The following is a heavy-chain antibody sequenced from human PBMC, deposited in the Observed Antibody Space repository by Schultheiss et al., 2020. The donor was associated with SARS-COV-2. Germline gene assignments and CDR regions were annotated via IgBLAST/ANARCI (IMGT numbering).Heavy chain of an antibody. CDR3: ARGTARGELLPFDC. CDR1: GFTFNNYT. Sequence: GGSLRLSCAASGFTFNNYTMNWVRQAPGKGLEWVSSIGRTPSNLYYADSVQGRFTISRDNTKNSLYLHMNSLRVDDTAVYYCARGTARGELLPFDCWGLGTLVTVSS. D-gene: IGHD1-26*01. V-gene: IGHV3-21*01. CDR2: IGRTPSNL. J-gene: IGHJ4*02.